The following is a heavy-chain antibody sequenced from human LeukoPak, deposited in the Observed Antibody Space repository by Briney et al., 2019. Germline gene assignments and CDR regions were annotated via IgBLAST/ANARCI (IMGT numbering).Heavy chain of an antibody. CDR2: ISNGGSTI. Sequence: PGGSLRLSCAASGFTLSSYEMNWVRQAPGKGLEWVSYISNGGSTIYYAHSVKGRFTISRDNAKSSLYLQMNSLRAEDTAVYYCARLRGFTYFDYWGQGTLVTVSS. D-gene: IGHD3-10*01. CDR3: ARLRGFTYFDY. CDR1: GFTLSSYE. V-gene: IGHV3-48*03. J-gene: IGHJ4*02.